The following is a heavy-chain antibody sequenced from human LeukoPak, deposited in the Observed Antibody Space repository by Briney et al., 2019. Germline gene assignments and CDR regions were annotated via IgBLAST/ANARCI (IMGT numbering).Heavy chain of an antibody. CDR3: ARWTRIVGATGFDY. CDR2: IYYSGST. D-gene: IGHD1-26*01. V-gene: IGHV4-39*01. J-gene: IGHJ4*02. Sequence: SETLSLTCTVSGGSISSSSYYWGWIRQPPGKGLEWIGSIYYSGSTYYNPSLKSRVTISVDTSKNQFSLKLSSVTAADTAVYYCARWTRIVGATGFDYWGQGTLVTVS. CDR1: GGSISSSSYY.